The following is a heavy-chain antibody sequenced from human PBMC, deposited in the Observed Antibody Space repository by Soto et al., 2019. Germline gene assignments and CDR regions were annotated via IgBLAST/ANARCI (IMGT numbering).Heavy chain of an antibody. D-gene: IGHD3-22*01. CDR1: GFTFSSYG. Sequence: QVQLVESGGGVVQPGRSLRLSCAASGFTFSSYGMHWVRQAPGKGLEWVAVISYDGSNKYYADSVKGRFTISRDNSKNTLYLQMNSLRAEDTAVYYCANYYYDSSGWPGGNYWGQGTLVTVSS. V-gene: IGHV3-30*18. CDR2: ISYDGSNK. CDR3: ANYYYDSSGWPGGNY. J-gene: IGHJ4*02.